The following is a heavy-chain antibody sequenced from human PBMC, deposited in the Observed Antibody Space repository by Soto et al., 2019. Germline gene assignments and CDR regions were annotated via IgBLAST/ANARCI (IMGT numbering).Heavy chain of an antibody. Sequence: SETLSLTCTVSGGSISSYYWSWIRQPPGKGLEWIGYIYYSGSTNYNPSLKSRVTISVDTSKNQFSLKLSSVTAADTAVYYCARMFQGFFDYWGQGTLVTVS. CDR2: IYYSGST. CDR1: GGSISSYY. CDR3: ARMFQGFFDY. D-gene: IGHD3-10*02. J-gene: IGHJ4*02. V-gene: IGHV4-59*01.